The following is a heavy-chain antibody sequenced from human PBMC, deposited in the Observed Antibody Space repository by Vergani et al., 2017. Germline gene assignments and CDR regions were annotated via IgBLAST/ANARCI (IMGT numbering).Heavy chain of an antibody. Sequence: QVQLVQSGAEVKKPGASVKVSCKASGYTFTSYAMHWVRQAPGQRLEWMGWINAGNGNTKYSQKFQGRVTITRDTSASTAYMELSSLRSEDTAVYYCARITMVRGASDYWGQGTLVTVSS. CDR1: GYTFTSYA. D-gene: IGHD3-10*01. J-gene: IGHJ4*02. V-gene: IGHV1-3*01. CDR2: INAGNGNT. CDR3: ARITMVRGASDY.